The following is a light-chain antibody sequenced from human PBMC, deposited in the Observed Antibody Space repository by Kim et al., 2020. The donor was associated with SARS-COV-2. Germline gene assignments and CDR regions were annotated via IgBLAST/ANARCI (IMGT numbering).Light chain of an antibody. J-gene: IGKJ2*01. CDR1: QSISNW. Sequence: SASVGDRVTITCRASQSISNWLAWYQQKPGKAPKLLIYKTSTLESGVPSRFSGSGSGTEFTLTISSLQPDDFATYYCQQYHSYSYTFGQGTKLEIK. CDR3: QQYHSYSYT. CDR2: KTS. V-gene: IGKV1-5*03.